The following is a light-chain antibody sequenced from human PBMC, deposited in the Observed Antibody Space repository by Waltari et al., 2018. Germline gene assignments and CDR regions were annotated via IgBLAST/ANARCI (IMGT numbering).Light chain of an antibody. CDR2: EAS. J-gene: IGKJ2*01. CDR1: QSFSSR. Sequence: DIQMTQSPSTLSASVGDRVTITCRASQSFSSRLAWYQQKPGKAPKLLIYEASTLESGLPSRFSGSGSGTEFTLTISSLQPDDSATYFCQQYNRYPYTFGQGTKLEIK. CDR3: QQYNRYPYT. V-gene: IGKV1-5*03.